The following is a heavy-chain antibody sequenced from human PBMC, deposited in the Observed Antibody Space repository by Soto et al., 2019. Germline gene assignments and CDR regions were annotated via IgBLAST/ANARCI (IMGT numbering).Heavy chain of an antibody. D-gene: IGHD2-8*01. CDR2: ISSSSSYI. V-gene: IGHV3-21*01. Sequence: EVQLVESGGGLVKPGGSLRLSCAASGFTFSSYSMNWVRQAPGKGLEWVSSISSSSSYIYYADSVKGRFTISRDNAKNSLYLQMNSLRAEDTAVYYCARDWDSLLMVYEVDLWGRGTLVTVSS. CDR3: ARDWDSLLMVYEVDL. J-gene: IGHJ2*01. CDR1: GFTFSSYS.